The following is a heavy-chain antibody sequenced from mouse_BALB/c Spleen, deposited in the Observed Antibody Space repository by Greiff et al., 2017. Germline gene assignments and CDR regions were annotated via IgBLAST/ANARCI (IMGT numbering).Heavy chain of an antibody. J-gene: IGHJ4*01. D-gene: IGHD2-14*01. V-gene: IGHV5-4*02. CDR3: ARDLLQGAMDY. Sequence: EVMLVESGGGLVKPGGSLKLSCAASGFTFSDYYMYWVRQTPEKRLEWVATISDGGSYTYYPDSVKGRFTISRDNAKNNLYLQMSSLKSEDTAMYYCARDLLQGAMDYWGQGTSVTVSS. CDR1: GFTFSDYY. CDR2: ISDGGSYT.